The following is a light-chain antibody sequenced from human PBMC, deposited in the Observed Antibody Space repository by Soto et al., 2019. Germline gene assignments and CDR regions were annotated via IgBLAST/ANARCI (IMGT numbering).Light chain of an antibody. CDR2: DVS. Sequence: QSALTQPASVSGSPGQSITISCTGTSSDVGGYNYVSWYQQHPGKAPKLMIYDVSNRPSGVSNRFSGSKSGSTASLTISGLQAEDEAEYYCSSYTSSSTRVFGGGTKVTVL. V-gene: IGLV2-14*01. CDR1: SSDVGGYNY. J-gene: IGLJ2*01. CDR3: SSYTSSSTRV.